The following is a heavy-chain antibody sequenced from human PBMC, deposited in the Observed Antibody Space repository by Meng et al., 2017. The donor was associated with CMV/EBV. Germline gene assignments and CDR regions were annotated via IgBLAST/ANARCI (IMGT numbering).Heavy chain of an antibody. CDR2: IRSKANSYAT. J-gene: IGHJ4*02. CDR1: GFTFSGSA. Sequence: GESLKISCAAPGFTFSGSAMHWVRQASGKGLEWVGRIRSKANSYATAYAASVKGRFTISRDDSKNTAYLQMNSLKTEDTAVYYCTRRLMSRGGLIDYWGQGTLVTVSS. CDR3: TRRLMSRGGLIDY. V-gene: IGHV3-73*01. D-gene: IGHD5/OR15-5a*01.